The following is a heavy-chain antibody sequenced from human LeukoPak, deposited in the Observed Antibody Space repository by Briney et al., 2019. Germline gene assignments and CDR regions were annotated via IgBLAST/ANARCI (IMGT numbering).Heavy chain of an antibody. Sequence: ASVKVSCKASGGTFSSYAISWVRQAPGQGLEWMGWMNPNSGNTGYAQKFQGRVTITRNTSISTAYMELSSLRSEDTAVYYCARAKRVCSSTSCYSYFDYWGQGTLVTVSS. D-gene: IGHD2-2*01. J-gene: IGHJ4*02. V-gene: IGHV1-8*03. CDR1: GGTFSSYA. CDR2: MNPNSGNT. CDR3: ARAKRVCSSTSCYSYFDY.